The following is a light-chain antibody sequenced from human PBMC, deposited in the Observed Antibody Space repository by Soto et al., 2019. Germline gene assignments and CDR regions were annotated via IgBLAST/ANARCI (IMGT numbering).Light chain of an antibody. Sequence: DIRMTQSPSALSASVGDRVTITCRASQSISSWLAWYQQKPGKAPRLLIYDASYLERGVPSRFSASGSGTEFTLTISDLQPDDLATYYCQQCNHFWTFGPGTKVEI. CDR3: QQCNHFWT. J-gene: IGKJ1*01. CDR2: DAS. CDR1: QSISSW. V-gene: IGKV1-5*01.